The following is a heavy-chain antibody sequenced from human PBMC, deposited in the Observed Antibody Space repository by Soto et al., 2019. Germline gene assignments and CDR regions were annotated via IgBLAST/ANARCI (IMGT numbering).Heavy chain of an antibody. V-gene: IGHV4-39*01. D-gene: IGHD2-15*01. CDR2: IYYSGST. CDR1: GGSISSSSYY. Sequence: SETLSLTCTVSGGSISSSSYYWGWIRQPPGKGLEWIGSIYYSGSTYYNPSLKSRVTISVDTSKNQFSLTLSSVTAADTAVYYCARQTPHLYYYGMDVWGQGTTVTVSS. CDR3: ARQTPHLYYYGMDV. J-gene: IGHJ6*02.